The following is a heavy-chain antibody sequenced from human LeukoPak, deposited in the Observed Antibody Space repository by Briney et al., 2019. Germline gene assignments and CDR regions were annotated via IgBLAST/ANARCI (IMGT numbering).Heavy chain of an antibody. J-gene: IGHJ6*03. V-gene: IGHV3-33*06. Sequence: GGPLRLSCAASGFTFSSYGMHWVRQAPGKGLEWVAVIWYDGSNKYYADSVKGRFTISRDNSKNTLYLQMNSLRAEDTAVYYCAKERGGYYDFWSGYPTELYYMDVWGKGTTVTVSS. D-gene: IGHD3-3*01. CDR3: AKERGGYYDFWSGYPTELYYMDV. CDR1: GFTFSSYG. CDR2: IWYDGSNK.